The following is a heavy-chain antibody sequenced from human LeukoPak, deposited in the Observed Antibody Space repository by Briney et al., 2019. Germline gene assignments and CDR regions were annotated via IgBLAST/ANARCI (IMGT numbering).Heavy chain of an antibody. D-gene: IGHD5-12*01. J-gene: IGHJ6*03. CDR3: ARGVATTNLPQYYYYMDV. Sequence: ASVKVSCKASGYTFTNYYMHWVRQAPGQGLEWMGIINPSGGSPSYAQKFQGRVTMTRDTSISTAYMELSRLRSDDTAVYYCARGVATTNLPQYYYYMDVWGKGTTVTVSS. V-gene: IGHV1-46*01. CDR2: INPSGGSP. CDR1: GYTFTNYY.